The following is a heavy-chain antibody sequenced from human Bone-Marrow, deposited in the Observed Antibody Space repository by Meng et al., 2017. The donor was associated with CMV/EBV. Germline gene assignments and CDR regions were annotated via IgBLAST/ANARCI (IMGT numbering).Heavy chain of an antibody. CDR2: IIPIFGTA. Sequence: SVKVSCKASGGTFSSYAISWVRQAPGQGLEWMGGIIPIFGTANYAQKFQGRVTITTDESTSTAYMELSSLRSEDTAVYYCARGPLSGSYLGYYYAMDVWGEGTTVTVSS. D-gene: IGHD1-26*01. CDR1: GGTFSSYA. J-gene: IGHJ6*04. CDR3: ARGPLSGSYLGYYYAMDV. V-gene: IGHV1-69*05.